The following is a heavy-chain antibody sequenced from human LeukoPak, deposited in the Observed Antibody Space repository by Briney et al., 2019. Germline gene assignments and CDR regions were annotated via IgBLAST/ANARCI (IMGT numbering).Heavy chain of an antibody. D-gene: IGHD5-18*01. CDR1: GGSISSYY. CDR3: ARHVGYGNNWFDP. CDR2: IYYSGST. Sequence: SETLSLTCTVSGGSISSYYWSWIRQPPGKGLEWLGYIYYSGSTNYNPSLKSRVTISVDTSKTPFSLKLRSVTAAATAVYYCARHVGYGNNWFDPWGQGTLVTVSS. V-gene: IGHV4-59*08. J-gene: IGHJ5*02.